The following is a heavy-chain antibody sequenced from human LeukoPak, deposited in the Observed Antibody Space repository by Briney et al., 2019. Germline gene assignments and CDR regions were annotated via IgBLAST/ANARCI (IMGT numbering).Heavy chain of an antibody. V-gene: IGHV3-7*01. D-gene: IGHD6-19*01. J-gene: IGHJ3*02. CDR2: INQDGSAK. CDR3: ARTSSGWYEDAFDI. Sequence: GGSLRLSCAASGFTFSSYWMSWVRQAPGKGLEWVANINQDGSAKYSVDSVKGRFTISRDNAKNSLYLQMNSLRAEDTAVYYCARTSSGWYEDAFDIWGQGTMVTVSS. CDR1: GFTFSSYW.